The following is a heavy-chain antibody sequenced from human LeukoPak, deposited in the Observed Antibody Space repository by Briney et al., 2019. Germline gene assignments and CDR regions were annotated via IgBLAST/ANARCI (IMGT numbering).Heavy chain of an antibody. CDR3: ARGYTMIFF. CDR2: ISSSDSTT. Sequence: AGGSLRLSCAASGFTFSDSYMSWIRQAPGRGLEWVSYISSSDSTTSYADSVKGRFTISRDNAKNSLYLQMNSLRAEDTAVYYCARGYTMIFFWGQGTLVTVSS. D-gene: IGHD3/OR15-3a*01. V-gene: IGHV3-11*01. J-gene: IGHJ4*02. CDR1: GFTFSDSY.